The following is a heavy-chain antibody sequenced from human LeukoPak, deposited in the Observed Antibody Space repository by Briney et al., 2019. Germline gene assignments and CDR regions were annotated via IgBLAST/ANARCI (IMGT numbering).Heavy chain of an antibody. V-gene: IGHV3-21*01. D-gene: IGHD4-17*01. J-gene: IGHJ4*02. CDR3: ARASTTVVTPHFDY. CDR2: ISSSSSYI. CDR1: GFTFSSYS. Sequence: GGSLRLSCAASGFTFSSYSMSWVRQAPGKGLEWVSSISSSSSYIYYADSVKGRFTISRDNAKNSLYLQMNSLRAEDTAVYYCARASTTVVTPHFDYWGQGTLVTVSS.